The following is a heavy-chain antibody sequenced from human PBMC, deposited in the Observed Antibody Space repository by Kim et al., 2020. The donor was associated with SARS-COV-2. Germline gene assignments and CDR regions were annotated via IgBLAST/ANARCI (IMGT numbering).Heavy chain of an antibody. CDR3: AKDHPSNGWPTFDS. V-gene: IGHV3-23*01. CDR2: VNNGGNA. D-gene: IGHD6-19*01. CDR1: GFTFSRRA. Sequence: GGSLRLSCAASGFTFSRRAMSWVRQAPGKGLEWIASVNNGGNAYYADSVKGRFTVSRDITMDTLYLQMNSPTAEDTALYYCAKDHPSNGWPTFDSWGQGTLVAVSS. J-gene: IGHJ4*02.